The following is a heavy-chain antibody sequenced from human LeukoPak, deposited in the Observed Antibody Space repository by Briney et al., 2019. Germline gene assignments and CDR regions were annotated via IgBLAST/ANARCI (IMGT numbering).Heavy chain of an antibody. CDR3: ARAQVEYCSGGRCYSGY. V-gene: IGHV1-2*02. D-gene: IGHD2-15*01. CDR1: GYTFTGYY. Sequence: ASVKVSCKASGYTFTGYYIHWVREGPGQGLGWVAWINPNSGGTNYAQKFQGRVTMTRDTAISTVYMELSRLRSDDTAVYYCARAQVEYCSGGRCYSGYWGQGTLVTVSS. J-gene: IGHJ4*02. CDR2: INPNSGGT.